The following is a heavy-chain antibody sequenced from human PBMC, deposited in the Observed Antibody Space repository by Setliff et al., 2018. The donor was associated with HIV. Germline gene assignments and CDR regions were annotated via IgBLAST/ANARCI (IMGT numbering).Heavy chain of an antibody. CDR1: GFTFSSYG. CDR3: GTYYYGSGKIDY. V-gene: IGHV3-23*01. Sequence: GGSLRLSCAASGFTFSSYGMHWVRQAPGKGLEWVSAISNSSPGNTYYADSVRGRFTISRDNSKNTLFLQMNSLRAEDTAVYYCGTYYYGSGKIDYWGQGTLVTVSS. D-gene: IGHD3-10*01. CDR2: ISNSSPGNT. J-gene: IGHJ4*02.